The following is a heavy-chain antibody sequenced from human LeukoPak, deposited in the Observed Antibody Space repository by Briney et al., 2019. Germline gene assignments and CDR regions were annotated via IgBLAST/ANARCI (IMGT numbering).Heavy chain of an antibody. CDR2: MNPNSGNT. Sequence: ASVKVSCKAYGYTFSSYDINWVRQATGQGLEWMGWMNPNSGNTGYAQKFQGRVTITRNTSISTAYMELSSLRSEDTAVYYCARGIAVAGTGFDYWGQGTLVTVSS. D-gene: IGHD6-19*01. CDR1: GYTFSSYD. CDR3: ARGIAVAGTGFDY. V-gene: IGHV1-8*03. J-gene: IGHJ4*02.